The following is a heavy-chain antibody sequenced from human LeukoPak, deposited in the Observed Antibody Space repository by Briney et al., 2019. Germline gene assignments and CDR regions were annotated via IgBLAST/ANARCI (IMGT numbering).Heavy chain of an antibody. CDR1: GDSVSSNSAA. Sequence: PSQTLSLTCAISGDSVSSNSAAWNWIRQSPSRGLEWLGRTYYRSKWYNDYAVSVKSRITINPDTSKNQFSLQLNSVTPEDTAVYCCAREPRIQLWLRGFDYWGQGTLVTVSS. CDR2: TYYRSKWYN. V-gene: IGHV6-1*01. D-gene: IGHD5-18*01. CDR3: AREPRIQLWLRGFDY. J-gene: IGHJ4*02.